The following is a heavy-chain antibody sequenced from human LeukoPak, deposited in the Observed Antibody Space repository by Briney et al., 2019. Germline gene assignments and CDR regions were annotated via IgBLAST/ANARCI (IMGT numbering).Heavy chain of an antibody. CDR2: ISSYNGNT. CDR1: GGTFSSYA. V-gene: IGHV1-18*01. J-gene: IGHJ6*03. CDR3: ARWAQPYHYYYMDV. Sequence: GASVKVSCKAYGGTFSSYAISWVRQAPGQGLEWMGWISSYNGNTNYAQKLQGRVTMTTDTSTSTAYMELRSLRSDDTAVYYCARWAQPYHYYYMDVWGKGTTVTISS.